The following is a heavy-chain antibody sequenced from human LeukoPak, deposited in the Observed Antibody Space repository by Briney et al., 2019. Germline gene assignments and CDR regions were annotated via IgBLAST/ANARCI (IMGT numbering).Heavy chain of an antibody. Sequence: GESLKISCKGSGYSFTSYWIGWVRQMPGKGLEWTGIIYPGDSDTRYSPSFQGQVTISADKSISAAYLQWSSLKASDTAMYYRARHKIVVVPAAMGRPAYYYYYGMDVWGKGTTVTVSS. D-gene: IGHD2-2*01. CDR3: ARHKIVVVPAAMGRPAYYYYYGMDV. J-gene: IGHJ6*04. CDR1: GYSFTSYW. V-gene: IGHV5-51*01. CDR2: IYPGDSDT.